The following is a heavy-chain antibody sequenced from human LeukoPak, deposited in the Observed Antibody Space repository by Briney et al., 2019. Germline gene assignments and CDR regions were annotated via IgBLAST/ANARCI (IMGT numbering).Heavy chain of an antibody. J-gene: IGHJ5*02. V-gene: IGHV4-34*01. CDR1: GGSFSGYY. Sequence: NPSETLSLTCAVYGGSFSGYYWSWIRQPPGKGLEWIGEINHSGSTNYNPSLKSRVTISVDTSKNQFSLKLSSVTAADTAVYYCARGPPRSSSTAQASRPIGYNWFDPWGQGTLVTVSS. D-gene: IGHD2-2*01. CDR2: INHSGST. CDR3: ARGPPRSSSTAQASRPIGYNWFDP.